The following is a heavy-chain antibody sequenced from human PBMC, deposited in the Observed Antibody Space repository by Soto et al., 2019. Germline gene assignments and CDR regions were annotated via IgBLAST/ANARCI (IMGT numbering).Heavy chain of an antibody. CDR1: GGSISSGGYY. Sequence: PSETLSLTCTVSGGSISSGGYYWSWIRQHPGKGLEWIGYIYYSGSNYYNPSLKSRVTISVDTSKNQFSLKLSSVTAADTAVYYCASFRTGYSYNCFDPWGQGTLVTVSS. CDR3: ASFRTGYSYNCFDP. J-gene: IGHJ5*02. D-gene: IGHD3-9*01. CDR2: IYYSGSN. V-gene: IGHV4-31*03.